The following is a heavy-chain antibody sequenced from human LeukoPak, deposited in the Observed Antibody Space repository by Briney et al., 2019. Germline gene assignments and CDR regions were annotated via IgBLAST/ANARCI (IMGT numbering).Heavy chain of an antibody. CDR2: INLNSGGT. CDR1: GYTFTGYY. CDR3: ARDSNSLYSGYDFDPHFDY. J-gene: IGHJ4*02. Sequence: GASVKVSCKASGYTFTGYYMHWVRQAPGQGLEWMGWINLNSGGTNYAQKFQGWVTMTRGTSISTAYMELSRLRSDDTAVYYCARDSNSLYSGYDFDPHFDYWGQGTLVTVSS. V-gene: IGHV1-2*04. D-gene: IGHD5-12*01.